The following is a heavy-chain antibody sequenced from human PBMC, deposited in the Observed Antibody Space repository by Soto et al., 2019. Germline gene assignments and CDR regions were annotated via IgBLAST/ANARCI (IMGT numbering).Heavy chain of an antibody. V-gene: IGHV3-48*02. Sequence: EVLLLESGGGLVQPGGSLRLSCAASGFTFSSYAMSWVRQAPGKGLEWISYLSSSKTYIWYADSVKGRFTISRDNAKNSLSLQMNSLRDEDTAVYYCVRDSGWAFDIWGLGTMVTVSS. D-gene: IGHD6-19*01. J-gene: IGHJ3*02. CDR2: LSSSKTYI. CDR3: VRDSGWAFDI. CDR1: GFTFSSYA.